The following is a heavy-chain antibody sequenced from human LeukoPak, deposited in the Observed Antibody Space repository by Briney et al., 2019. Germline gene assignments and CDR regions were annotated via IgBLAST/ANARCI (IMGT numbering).Heavy chain of an antibody. CDR2: IDTNTGNP. CDR3: ANCYDSSGFFAY. D-gene: IGHD3-22*01. V-gene: IGHV7-4-1*02. Sequence: ASVKVSCKGSGYTFTKYAVSWVRQAPGQGLEYMGWIDTNTGNPTYAQGFTGRFVFSLDTSVSTAYLQISSLKAEDSAIYFCANCYDSSGFFAYWGQGTLVTVSS. CDR1: GYTFTKYA. J-gene: IGHJ4*02.